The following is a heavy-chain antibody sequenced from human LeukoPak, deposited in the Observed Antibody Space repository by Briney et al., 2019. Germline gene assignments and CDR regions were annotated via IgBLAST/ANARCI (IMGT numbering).Heavy chain of an antibody. CDR1: GFTFDDYA. V-gene: IGHV3-43D*03. CDR3: AELGITMIGGV. D-gene: IGHD3-10*02. J-gene: IGHJ6*04. CDR2: IYSGGST. Sequence: GGSLRLSCAASGFTFDDYAMHWVRQAPGKGLEWVSLIYSGGSTYYADSVKGRFTISRDNAKNSLYLQMNSLRAEDTAVYYCAELGITMIGGVWGKGTTVTISS.